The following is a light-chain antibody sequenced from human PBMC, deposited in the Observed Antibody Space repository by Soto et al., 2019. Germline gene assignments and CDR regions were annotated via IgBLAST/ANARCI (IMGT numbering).Light chain of an antibody. V-gene: IGKV1-6*01. CDR1: QGIRID. Sequence: AIQMTQSPSSLSGSVGDRVTISCRASQGIRIDLGWYQQKPGKAPKLLIYAASTLQTGVPSRFSGSGSGTDFTLTISSLQPEDFATYYCLQDYNFPWTFGQGTKVEIK. J-gene: IGKJ1*01. CDR3: LQDYNFPWT. CDR2: AAS.